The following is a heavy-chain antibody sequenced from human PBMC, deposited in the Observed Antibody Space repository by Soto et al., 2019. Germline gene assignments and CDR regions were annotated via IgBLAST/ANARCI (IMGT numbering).Heavy chain of an antibody. D-gene: IGHD6-19*01. Sequence: EVQLVESGGGLVKPGGSLRLSCAASGFTFSTYSMNWVRQAPGEGLEWVSSISRDSRYIYYADSVMGRFTISRDNAKNSLYLQMNSLRHEDTAVYYCARDGSAWSRDCWGQGTLVTVSS. J-gene: IGHJ4*02. CDR2: ISRDSRYI. V-gene: IGHV3-21*01. CDR3: ARDGSAWSRDC. CDR1: GFTFSTYS.